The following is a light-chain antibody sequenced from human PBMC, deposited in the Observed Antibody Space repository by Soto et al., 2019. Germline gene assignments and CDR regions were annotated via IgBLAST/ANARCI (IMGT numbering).Light chain of an antibody. J-gene: IGKJ2*01. CDR3: QQRSNWPYT. Sequence: EIVLTQSPATLSLSPGERATLSCRASQSVSSYLAWYQQKPGQAPRLLIYDASNRATGIPARYSGSGSGTEFTLTISSLEPEDFAVYYGQQRSNWPYTFGQGTKLEIK. CDR1: QSVSSY. CDR2: DAS. V-gene: IGKV3-11*01.